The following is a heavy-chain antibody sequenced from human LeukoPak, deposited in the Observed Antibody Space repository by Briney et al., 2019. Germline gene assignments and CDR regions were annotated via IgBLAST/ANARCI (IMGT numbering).Heavy chain of an antibody. Sequence: SETLSLTCTVSGGSISSRSYYWGWIRQPPGKGLEWIGSIYYSGSTYFNPSLKSRVTISVDTSKNQFSLKLSSVTAADTAVYFCARGGVDYYGSGTYYLMYYFDYWGQGALVTVSS. V-gene: IGHV4-39*07. CDR2: IYYSGST. J-gene: IGHJ4*02. CDR1: GGSISSRSYY. CDR3: ARGGVDYYGSGTYYLMYYFDY. D-gene: IGHD3-10*01.